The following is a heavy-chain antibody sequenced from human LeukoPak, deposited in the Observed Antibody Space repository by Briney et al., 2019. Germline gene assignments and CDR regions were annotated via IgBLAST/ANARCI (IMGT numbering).Heavy chain of an antibody. V-gene: IGHV3-7*03. CDR1: GFAFSSHW. CDR3: ARNNGMDV. CDR2: VNRDGSET. J-gene: IGHJ6*02. Sequence: GGSLGLSCAASGFAFSSHWMTWVRPVPGRGPEWVANVNRDGSETYYLDSVKGRFTISKDNAKNSLYLQMNSLRAEDTALYHCARNNGMDVWGQGTTVIVSS.